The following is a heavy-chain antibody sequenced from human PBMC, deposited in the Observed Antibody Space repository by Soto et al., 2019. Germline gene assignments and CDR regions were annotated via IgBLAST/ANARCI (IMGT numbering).Heavy chain of an antibody. Sequence: QVQLVQSGAEVKKPGSSVKVSCKASGGTFSSYTISWVRQAPGQGLEWMGRIIPILGIANYAQKFQGRVTITADKFTSTAYMELSSLRSEDTAVYNCARYRGDGYERVWGQGTLVTVSS. CDR1: GGTFSSYT. CDR2: IIPILGIA. J-gene: IGHJ4*02. D-gene: IGHD5-12*01. CDR3: ARYRGDGYERV. V-gene: IGHV1-69*02.